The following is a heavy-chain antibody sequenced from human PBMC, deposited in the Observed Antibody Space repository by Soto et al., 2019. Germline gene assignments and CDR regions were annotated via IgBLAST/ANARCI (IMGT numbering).Heavy chain of an antibody. CDR2: IYYSGST. V-gene: IGHV4-31*03. CDR3: ARVLLVVVPAAVGVFDY. CDR1: GGSISSGGYY. Sequence: QVQLQESGPGLVKPSQTLSLTCTVSGGSISSGGYYWSWIRQHPGKGLEWIGYIYYSGSTYYNPSLKSRVTISVDTSKNQFSLKLSAVTAADTAVYYCARVLLVVVPAAVGVFDYWGQGTLVTVSS. D-gene: IGHD2-2*01. J-gene: IGHJ4*02.